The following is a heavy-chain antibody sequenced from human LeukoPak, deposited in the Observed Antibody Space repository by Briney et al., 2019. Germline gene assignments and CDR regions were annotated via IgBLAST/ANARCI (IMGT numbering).Heavy chain of an antibody. CDR2: IGYDGIHK. D-gene: IGHD3-22*01. CDR1: GFIFNRHA. Sequence: GSLRLSCAASGFIFNRHAFHWVRQAPGKGLDWVAVIGYDGIHKYYADSVKGRFTISRDDSKNTLYLQMDSLRTEDTAVYYCARDMIMGGPPDYLDYWGQGTLVTVSS. V-gene: IGHV3-30*04. J-gene: IGHJ4*02. CDR3: ARDMIMGGPPDYLDY.